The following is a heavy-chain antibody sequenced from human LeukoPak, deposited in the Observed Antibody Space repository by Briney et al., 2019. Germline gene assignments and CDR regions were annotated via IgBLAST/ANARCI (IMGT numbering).Heavy chain of an antibody. CDR1: GYTFTGYY. Sequence: ASVKVSCKASGYTFTGYYMHWVRQAPGQGLEWMGWINPNSGGTNYAQKFQGRVTMTRDTSISTAYMELSRLRSDDTAVYYCARVSTVTKPFDYWGQGTLVTVSS. V-gene: IGHV1-2*02. CDR3: ARVSTVTKPFDY. CDR2: INPNSGGT. D-gene: IGHD4-11*01. J-gene: IGHJ4*02.